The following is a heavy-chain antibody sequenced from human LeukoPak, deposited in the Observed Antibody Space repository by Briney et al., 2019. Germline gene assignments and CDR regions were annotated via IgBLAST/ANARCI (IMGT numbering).Heavy chain of an antibody. D-gene: IGHD1-26*01. J-gene: IGHJ5*02. CDR3: ARTIKSGNYYWFDP. CDR2: FYYSGST. Sequence: SETLSLTCTVSGGSISSYYWSWVRQPPGKRLEWIGCFYYSGSTNYNPSLKSRVTISADTSKNQFSLKLNSVTAADTAVYYCARTIKSGNYYWFDPWGQGTLVTVSS. CDR1: GGSISSYY. V-gene: IGHV4-59*01.